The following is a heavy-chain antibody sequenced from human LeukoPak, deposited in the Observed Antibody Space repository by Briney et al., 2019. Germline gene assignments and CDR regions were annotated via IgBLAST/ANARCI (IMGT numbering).Heavy chain of an antibody. CDR1: GFTFSSYG. V-gene: IGHV3-30*02. D-gene: IGHD1-26*01. J-gene: IGHJ6*03. CDR3: ARDPYSGNYGNYYYYYMDV. CDR2: IRYDGSNK. Sequence: GGSLRLSCGASGFTFSSYGMHWVRQAPGKGLEWVAFIRYDGSNKYYADSVKGRFTISRDNAKNSLYLQMNSLGPEDTAVYYCARDPYSGNYGNYYYYYMDVWGKGTTVTISS.